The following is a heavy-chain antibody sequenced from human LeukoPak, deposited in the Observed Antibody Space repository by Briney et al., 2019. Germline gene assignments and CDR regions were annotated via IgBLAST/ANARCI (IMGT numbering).Heavy chain of an antibody. D-gene: IGHD6-19*01. Sequence: GASVKVSCKASGYTFTIYYMHWVRQAPGQGLEWMGIINPSGGSTSYAQKFQGRVTMTRDTSTSTVYMELSSLRSEDTAVYYCARDGGIAVAGAPHSWYYFDYWGQGTLVTASS. J-gene: IGHJ4*02. CDR3: ARDGGIAVAGAPHSWYYFDY. CDR2: INPSGGST. V-gene: IGHV1-46*01. CDR1: GYTFTIYY.